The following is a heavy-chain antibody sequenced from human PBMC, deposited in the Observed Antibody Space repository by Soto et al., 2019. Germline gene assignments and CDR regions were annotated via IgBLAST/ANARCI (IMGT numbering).Heavy chain of an antibody. CDR3: ARQGSNSSRRLSWFDP. Sequence: PSETLSLTCTASGGSSSSSTYSWGWIRQPPGKGLEWIGSMHYSGATYYNPSLKSRVSISVDTSKSQFSLKLTSVTAADTAVYFCARQGSNSSRRLSWFDPWGQGTLVTVSS. D-gene: IGHD3-16*01. CDR1: GGSSSSSTYS. J-gene: IGHJ5*02. CDR2: MHYSGAT. V-gene: IGHV4-39*01.